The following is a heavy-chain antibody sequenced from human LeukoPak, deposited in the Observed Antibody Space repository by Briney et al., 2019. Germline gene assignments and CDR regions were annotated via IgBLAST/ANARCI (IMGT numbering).Heavy chain of an antibody. CDR2: SRKKGNTYTT. D-gene: IGHD1-26*01. J-gene: IGHJ3*02. CDR1: GLTISDHQ. V-gene: IGHV3-72*01. CDR3: ARATYSGSSDAFDI. Sequence: PGGSLRLSCAASGLTISDHQMDWVRQAPGNGLECVGRSRKKGNTYTTEYAASVKGRITLSRDDSKNSLYLQLNSLKTEDTAVYYCARATYSGSSDAFDIWGQGTMVTVSS.